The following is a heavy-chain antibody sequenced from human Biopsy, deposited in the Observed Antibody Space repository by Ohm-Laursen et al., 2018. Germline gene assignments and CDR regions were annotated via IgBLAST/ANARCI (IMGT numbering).Heavy chain of an antibody. J-gene: IGHJ4*02. V-gene: IGHV1-69*04. CDR3: ARAGRDGYNWDYFDF. Sequence: SVKVSCKASGDSFSNYAISWVRQAPGQGLEWMGRIIPILGIPNIAQKFQARVTITADVPTNTVYMELSSLTSEGTAVYYCARAGRDGYNWDYFDFGGQGTRVTVSS. D-gene: IGHD5-24*01. CDR2: IIPILGIP. CDR1: GDSFSNYA.